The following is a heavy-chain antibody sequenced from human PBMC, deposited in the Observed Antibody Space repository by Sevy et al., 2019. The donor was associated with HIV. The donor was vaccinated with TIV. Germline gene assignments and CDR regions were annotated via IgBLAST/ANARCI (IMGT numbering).Heavy chain of an antibody. Sequence: GGSLRLSCAASTFTLSNYGFHWVRQTPDKGLEWVSFISIDGNNKLYADSVKGRFTISRDNSNNTLSLQMNGLRAEDTAVYYCARDRSFDYWGQGTLVTVSS. V-gene: IGHV3-30*03. CDR2: ISIDGNNK. CDR1: TFTLSNYG. J-gene: IGHJ4*02. CDR3: ARDRSFDY.